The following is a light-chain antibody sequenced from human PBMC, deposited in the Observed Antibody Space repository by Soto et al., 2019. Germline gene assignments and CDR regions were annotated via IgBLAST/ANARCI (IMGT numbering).Light chain of an antibody. Sequence: QSVLTQPASVSGSPGQSITISCTGTSSDVATYNLVSWYQQRPGTAPQLMIYEVTKRPSGVSTRFSGSQSGNTASLTISGLQADDEADYYCCSRVFGGGTKLTVL. CDR2: EVT. V-gene: IGLV2-23*02. CDR3: CSRV. CDR1: SSDVATYNL. J-gene: IGLJ3*02.